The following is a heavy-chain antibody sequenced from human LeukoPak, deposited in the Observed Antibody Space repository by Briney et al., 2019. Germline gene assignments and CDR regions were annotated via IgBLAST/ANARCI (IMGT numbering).Heavy chain of an antibody. J-gene: IGHJ4*02. Sequence: KPSETLSLTCIVSGGSISSSDYYWGWIRQPPGKGLEWIATIYHSGSTYYNPSLKSRVTISVDTSKNQFSLKLSSVTAADTAVYYCARRLGGVTTGLDYWGQGTLVTVSS. CDR1: GGSISSSDYY. V-gene: IGHV4-39*01. CDR3: ARRLGGVTTGLDY. D-gene: IGHD4-17*01. CDR2: IYHSGST.